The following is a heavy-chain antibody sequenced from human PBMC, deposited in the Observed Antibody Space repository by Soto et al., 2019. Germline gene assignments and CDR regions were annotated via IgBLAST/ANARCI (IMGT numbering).Heavy chain of an antibody. J-gene: IGHJ5*02. Sequence: PSETLSLTYTVSGDSISGGASFWSWIRQPPGKGLEWIANVYYSGSSYYNPSLKSRLTISVDTAKNQFSLQLKSMTAADTAVYYCAKLSGTSSTCSFPGWVDPWDLGTLV. CDR3: AKLSGTSSTCSFPGWVDP. D-gene: IGHD2-2*01. V-gene: IGHV4-31*03. CDR2: VYYSGSS. CDR1: GDSISGGASF.